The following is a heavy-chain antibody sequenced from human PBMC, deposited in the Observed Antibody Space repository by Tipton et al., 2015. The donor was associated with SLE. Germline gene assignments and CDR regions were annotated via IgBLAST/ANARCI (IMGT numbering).Heavy chain of an antibody. Sequence: TLSLTCIVSGGSISSSSYYWGWIRQPPGKGLEWIGEINHSGSTNYNPSLKSRVTISVDTSKNQFSLKLSSVTAADTAVYYCARTRYTFGGVIAPFDYWGQGTLVTVSS. J-gene: IGHJ4*02. CDR1: GGSISSSSYY. D-gene: IGHD3-16*02. CDR3: ARTRYTFGGVIAPFDY. V-gene: IGHV4-39*07. CDR2: INHSGST.